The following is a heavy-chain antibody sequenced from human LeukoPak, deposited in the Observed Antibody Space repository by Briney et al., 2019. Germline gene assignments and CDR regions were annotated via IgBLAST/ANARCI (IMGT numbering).Heavy chain of an antibody. D-gene: IGHD1-1*01. J-gene: IGHJ1*01. CDR3: ATTPDRYVGGAEYFQH. V-gene: IGHV1-69*13. CDR1: GGTFSSYA. CDR2: IIPILGTA. Sequence: ASVKVSCKASGGTFSSYAISWVRQAPGQGLEWMGGIIPILGTANYAQKFQGRVTITADESTSTAYMELSSLRSDDTAVYYCATTPDRYVGGAEYFQHWGQGTLVTVSS.